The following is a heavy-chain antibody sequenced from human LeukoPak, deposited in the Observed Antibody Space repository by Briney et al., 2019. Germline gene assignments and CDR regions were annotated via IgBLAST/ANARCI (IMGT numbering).Heavy chain of an antibody. J-gene: IGHJ4*02. V-gene: IGHV4-4*07. CDR1: HGSRSSYY. D-gene: IGHD3-16*01. CDR3: ARGGGYRPDY. CDR2: IYTSGST. Sequence: PSETLSLTCTVSHGSRSSYYCSWIRQPAGKGLEWIGRIYTSGSTNYNPSLKSRVTISGDTSKNQCFLNLSFVTAADTAVYYCARGGGYRPDYWGQGTLVTVSS.